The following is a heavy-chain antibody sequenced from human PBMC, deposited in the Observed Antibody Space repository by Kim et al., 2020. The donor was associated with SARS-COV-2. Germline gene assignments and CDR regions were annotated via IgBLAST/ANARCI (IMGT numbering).Heavy chain of an antibody. CDR1: GFTFSSYA. CDR2: ISYDGSNK. J-gene: IGHJ4*02. D-gene: IGHD6-6*01. Sequence: GGSLRLSCAASGFTFSSYAMHWVRQAPGKGLEWVAVISYDGSNKYYADSVKGRFTISRDNSKNTLYLQMNSLRAEDTAVYYCAREFAAPEYSSSSAYFDYWGQGTLVTVSS. CDR3: AREFAAPEYSSSSAYFDY. V-gene: IGHV3-30-3*01.